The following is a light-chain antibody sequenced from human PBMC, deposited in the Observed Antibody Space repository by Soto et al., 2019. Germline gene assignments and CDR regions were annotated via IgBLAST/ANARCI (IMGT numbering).Light chain of an antibody. V-gene: IGKV3-11*01. CDR1: QSVSSY. CDR3: QQRNTWPPT. CDR2: DAS. J-gene: IGKJ5*01. Sequence: EIVLTQSPATLSLSPGERATLSCRASQSVSSYLAWYQQKPGQAPRLLIYDASNRATDIPAKFSGSGSGTDFTLTISSLEPEDFAVYYCQQRNTWPPTFGQGTRREIK.